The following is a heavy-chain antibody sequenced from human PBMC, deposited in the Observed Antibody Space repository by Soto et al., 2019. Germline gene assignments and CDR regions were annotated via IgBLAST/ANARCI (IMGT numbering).Heavy chain of an antibody. V-gene: IGHV4-39*01. CDR2: IYYSGST. Sequence: QLQLQASGPGLVKPSETLSLTCTVSGGSISSSSYYWGWIRQPPGKGLEWIGSIYYSGSTYYNPSLKSRVTISVDTSKNQFSLKLSSVTAADTAVYYCARMGQLIYFDYWGQGTLVTVSS. CDR1: GGSISSSSYY. D-gene: IGHD2-2*01. J-gene: IGHJ4*02. CDR3: ARMGQLIYFDY.